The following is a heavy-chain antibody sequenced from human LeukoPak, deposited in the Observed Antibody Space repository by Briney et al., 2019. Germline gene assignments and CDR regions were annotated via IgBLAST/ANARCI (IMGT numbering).Heavy chain of an antibody. CDR1: GGSISGYY. CDR3: AREGCDFWSGYPYFDY. V-gene: IGHV4-59*01. D-gene: IGHD3-3*01. Sequence: SETLSLTCTVSGGSISGYYWSWIRQPPGKGLEWIGYIYYSGSTNYNPSLKSRVTISVDTSKNQFSLKLSSVTAADTAVYYCAREGCDFWSGYPYFDYWGQGTLVTVSS. J-gene: IGHJ4*02. CDR2: IYYSGST.